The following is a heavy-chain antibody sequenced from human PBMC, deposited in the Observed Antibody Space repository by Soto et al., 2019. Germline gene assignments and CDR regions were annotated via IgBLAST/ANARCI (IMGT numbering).Heavy chain of an antibody. J-gene: IGHJ3*02. Sequence: SQTLSLTCAISGDSVSSNSAAWNWIRQSPSRGLEWLGRTYYRSKWYNGYAVSVKSRITINPDTSKNQFSLQLNSVTPEDTAVYYCARVTWGLEGGEYGGLAFDIWGQGTRVTVSS. D-gene: IGHD7-27*01. V-gene: IGHV6-1*01. CDR3: ARVTWGLEGGEYGGLAFDI. CDR1: GDSVSSNSAA. CDR2: TYYRSKWYN.